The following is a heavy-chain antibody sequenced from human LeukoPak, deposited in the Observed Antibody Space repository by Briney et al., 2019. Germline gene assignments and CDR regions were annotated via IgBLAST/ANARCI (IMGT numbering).Heavy chain of an antibody. CDR2: IYYSGST. CDR3: ARLMITFGGVIAPFGY. J-gene: IGHJ4*02. CDR1: GGSISSGDYY. Sequence: PSQTLSLTCTVSGGSISSGDYYWSWIRQPPGKGLEWIGYIYYSGSTYYNPSLKSRVTISVDTSKNQFSLKLSSVTAADTAVYYCARLMITFGGVIAPFGYWGQGTLVTVSS. D-gene: IGHD3-16*02. V-gene: IGHV4-30-4*08.